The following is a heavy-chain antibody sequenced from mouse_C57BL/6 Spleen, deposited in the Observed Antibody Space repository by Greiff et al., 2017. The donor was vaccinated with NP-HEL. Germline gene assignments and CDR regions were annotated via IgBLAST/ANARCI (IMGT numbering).Heavy chain of an antibody. CDR3: AREGVGGFDY. J-gene: IGHJ2*01. CDR1: GYTFTDYY. Sequence: EVKLQQSGPELVKPGASVKISCKASGYTFTDYYMNWVKQSHGKSLEWIGDINPNNGGTSYNQKFKGKATLTVDKSSSTAYMELRSLTSEDSAVYYCAREGVGGFDYWGQGTTLTVSS. V-gene: IGHV1-26*01. D-gene: IGHD1-1*02. CDR2: INPNNGGT.